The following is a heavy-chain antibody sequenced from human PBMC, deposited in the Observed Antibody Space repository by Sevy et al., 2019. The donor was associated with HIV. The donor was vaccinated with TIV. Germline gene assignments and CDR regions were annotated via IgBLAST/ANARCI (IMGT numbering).Heavy chain of an antibody. D-gene: IGHD3-22*01. CDR3: AKTEYYYDSSGYYYFDY. J-gene: IGHJ4*02. CDR2: ISGSGGST. Sequence: GGSLRLSCAASAFSFNTYAMSWVRRAPGKGLEWVSAISGSGGSTYYADSVKGRFTISRDNSKNTLYLQMNSLRAEDTAVYYCAKTEYYYDSSGYYYFDYWGQGTLVTVSS. CDR1: AFSFNTYA. V-gene: IGHV3-23*01.